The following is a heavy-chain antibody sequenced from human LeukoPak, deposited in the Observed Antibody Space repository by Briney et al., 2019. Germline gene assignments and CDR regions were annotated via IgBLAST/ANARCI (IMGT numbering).Heavy chain of an antibody. Sequence: SETLSLTCTVSGGSISSGDYYWSWIRQPPGKGLEWIGYIYYSGSTYYDPSLKSRVTISVDTSENQFSLRLSSVTAADTAVYYCARTSRTGEPEYFQHWGQGTLVTVSS. CDR2: IYYSGST. CDR3: ARTSRTGEPEYFQH. D-gene: IGHD2-8*02. J-gene: IGHJ1*01. CDR1: GGSISSGDYY. V-gene: IGHV4-30-4*01.